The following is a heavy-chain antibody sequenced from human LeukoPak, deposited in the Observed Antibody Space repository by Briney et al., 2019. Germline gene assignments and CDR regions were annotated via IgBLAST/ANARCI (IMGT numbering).Heavy chain of an antibody. D-gene: IGHD6-19*01. CDR2: ISSSSSYI. CDR1: GFTFSSYS. J-gene: IGHJ4*02. CDR3: ARDSSGWHYYFDY. Sequence: SGGSLRLSCAASGFTFSSYSMNWVRQAPGKGLEWVSSISSSSSYIYYADSVKGRFTISRDNAKNSLYLQMNSLRAEDMAVYYCARDSSGWHYYFDYWGQGTLVTVSS. V-gene: IGHV3-21*01.